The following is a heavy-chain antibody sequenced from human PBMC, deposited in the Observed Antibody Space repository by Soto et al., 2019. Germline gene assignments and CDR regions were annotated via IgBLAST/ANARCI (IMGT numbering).Heavy chain of an antibody. V-gene: IGHV3-30-3*01. CDR1: GCTFSSYA. J-gene: IGHJ6*02. CDR2: ISYDGSNK. D-gene: IGHD5-12*01. Sequence: LRLSCAASGCTFSSYAMHWVRQAPGKGLEWVAVISYDGSNKYYADSVKGRFTISRDNSKNTLYLQMNSLRVEDTAVYYCARDYYRFNSGYGFSMDVWGQGTTVTVSS. CDR3: ARDYYRFNSGYGFSMDV.